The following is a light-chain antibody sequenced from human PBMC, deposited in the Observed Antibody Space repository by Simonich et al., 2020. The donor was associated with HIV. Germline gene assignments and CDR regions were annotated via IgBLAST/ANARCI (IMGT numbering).Light chain of an antibody. Sequence: DIQMTQSPSTLSASVGDRVTITCRASQSISSWLAWNQQKPGKAPKLLSYKASSLESGVPSRFSGSGSGTEFTLTISSLQPDDFATYYCLQYNGFFLYTFGQGTKLESK. V-gene: IGKV1-5*03. CDR3: LQYNGFFLYT. CDR1: QSISSW. CDR2: KAS. J-gene: IGKJ2*01.